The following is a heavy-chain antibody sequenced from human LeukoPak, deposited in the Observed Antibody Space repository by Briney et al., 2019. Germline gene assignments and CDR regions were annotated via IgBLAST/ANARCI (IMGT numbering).Heavy chain of an antibody. CDR1: GYTFVTHW. CDR2: INPSGDVR. J-gene: IGHJ4*02. CDR3: ARVRYRLAETYIDY. V-gene: IGHV1-46*01. Sequence: ASVKVSCKASGYTFVTHWMHWVRQAPGQGLEWMGIINPSGDVRSYAQKFKGRVTVTRDMSTRTVYMELSDLRPEDTAVYYCARVRYRLAETYIDYWGQGTLVTVSS. D-gene: IGHD3-16*01.